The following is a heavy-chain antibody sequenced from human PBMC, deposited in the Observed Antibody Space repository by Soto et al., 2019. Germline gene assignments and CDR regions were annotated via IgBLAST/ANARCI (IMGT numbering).Heavy chain of an antibody. V-gene: IGHV1-46*01. CDR3: AREGRGKKAGYNGLVSLGY. CDR1: GYTFTSYY. D-gene: IGHD2-2*02. Sequence: ASVKVSCKASGYTFTSYYMHWVRQAPGQGLEWMGIINPSGGSTSYAQNFQGRVTITADKSTSTASLELSSLRSDDTAVYYCAREGRGKKAGYNGLVSLGYWGQGTLVTVSS. CDR2: INPSGGST. J-gene: IGHJ4*02.